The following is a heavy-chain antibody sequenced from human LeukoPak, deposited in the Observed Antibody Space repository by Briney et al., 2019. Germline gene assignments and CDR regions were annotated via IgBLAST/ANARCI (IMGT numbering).Heavy chain of an antibody. CDR1: CASISNGDYY. CDR2: ISYSGST. CDR3: ARSTAAGTFHFDY. D-gene: IGHD6-13*01. J-gene: IGHJ4*02. Sequence: SETLSLTCTVSCASISNGDYYWSWIRQPPGKGLEWIGYISYSGSTYYNPSLKSRLTISVDTSKNQFSLKLSSVTATDTAVYSCARSTAAGTFHFDYWGQGTLVTVSS. V-gene: IGHV4-30-4*08.